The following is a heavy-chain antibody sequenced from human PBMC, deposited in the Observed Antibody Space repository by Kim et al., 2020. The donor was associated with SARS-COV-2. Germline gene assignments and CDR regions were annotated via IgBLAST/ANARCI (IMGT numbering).Heavy chain of an antibody. CDR2: IYYSGST. J-gene: IGHJ6*03. D-gene: IGHD2-2*01. Sequence: SETLSLTCTVSGGSISSYYWSWIRQPPGKGLEWIGCIYYSGSTNYNPSLKSRVTISVDTSKNQFSLKLSSVTAADTAVYYCARLVLGGYCSSTSCTAADYYYYYYMDVWGKGTTVTVSS. CDR3: ARLVLGGYCSSTSCTAADYYYYYYMDV. V-gene: IGHV4-59*08. CDR1: GGSISSYY.